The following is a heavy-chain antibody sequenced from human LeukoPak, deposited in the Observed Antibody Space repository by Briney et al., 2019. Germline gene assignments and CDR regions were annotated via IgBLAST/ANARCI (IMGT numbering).Heavy chain of an antibody. CDR2: MYYSGST. Sequence: SETLSLTCSVSGGSISSYYWTWIRQPPGKGLEWIGYMYYSGSTNYNPSLKSRVTISVDTSKNQFSLKLSSVTAADTAVYYCARDRLRLLPAFDIWGQGTMVTVSS. J-gene: IGHJ3*02. D-gene: IGHD6-19*01. CDR1: GGSISSYY. V-gene: IGHV4-59*12. CDR3: ARDRLRLLPAFDI.